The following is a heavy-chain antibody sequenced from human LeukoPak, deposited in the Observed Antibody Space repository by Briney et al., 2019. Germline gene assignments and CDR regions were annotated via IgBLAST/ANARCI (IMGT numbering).Heavy chain of an antibody. Sequence: GESLQISCKGSGYSFTNYWIAWVRQMPGKGLEWMGIIYPGNSDTRYSPSFQGQVTISADKSINTAYLQWSSLKASDTAMYYCARHRGGYCSGGSCYHDYWGQGTIVTVSS. J-gene: IGHJ4*02. CDR1: GYSFTNYW. CDR3: ARHRGGYCSGGSCYHDY. V-gene: IGHV5-51*01. CDR2: IYPGNSDT. D-gene: IGHD2-15*01.